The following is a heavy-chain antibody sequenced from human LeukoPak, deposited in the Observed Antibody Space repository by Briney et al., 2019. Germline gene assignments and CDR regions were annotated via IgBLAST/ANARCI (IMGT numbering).Heavy chain of an antibody. D-gene: IGHD4-17*01. Sequence: GGSLRLSCAASGFTFSSYSMNWVRQAPGKGLEWVANIKQDGSEKYYVDSVKGRFTISRDNAKNSLYLQMNSLRAEDTAVYYCARGDYGDNYFQHWGQGTLVTVSS. CDR1: GFTFSSYS. J-gene: IGHJ1*01. CDR2: IKQDGSEK. CDR3: ARGDYGDNYFQH. V-gene: IGHV3-7*03.